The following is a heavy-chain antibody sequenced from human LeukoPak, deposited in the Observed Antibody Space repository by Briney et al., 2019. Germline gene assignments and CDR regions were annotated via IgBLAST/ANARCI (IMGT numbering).Heavy chain of an antibody. CDR1: GGTFSSYA. Sequence: SVKVSCKASGGTFSSYAISWVRQAPGQGLEWMGGIIPIFGTANYAQKFQGRVTITTDESTSTVYMELSSLRSEDTAVYYCAREGIRVRGAFDYWGQGTLVTVSS. CDR3: AREGIRVRGAFDY. CDR2: IIPIFGTA. V-gene: IGHV1-69*05. D-gene: IGHD3-10*01. J-gene: IGHJ4*02.